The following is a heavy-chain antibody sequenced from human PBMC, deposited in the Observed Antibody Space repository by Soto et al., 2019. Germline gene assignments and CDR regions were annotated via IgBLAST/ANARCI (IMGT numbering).Heavy chain of an antibody. CDR1: GGSISTSNW. Sequence: PSETLSLTCAVSGGSISTSNWWSWVRQPPGKGLEWIGEVYRTGSTNYNPSLESRLTISVDKSKNQFSLKLTSVTAADTAVYYCARARVTIAAAAIFDCWGQGTLVTVSS. CDR3: ARARVTIAAAAIFDC. V-gene: IGHV4-4*02. D-gene: IGHD6-13*01. J-gene: IGHJ4*02. CDR2: VYRTGST.